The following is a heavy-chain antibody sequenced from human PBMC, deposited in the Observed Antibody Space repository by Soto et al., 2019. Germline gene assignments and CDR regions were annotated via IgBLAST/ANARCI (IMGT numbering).Heavy chain of an antibody. CDR3: ARRGPQKRYCSGGSCQNTPLDAFDI. D-gene: IGHD2-15*01. CDR1: GGSFSVYY. CDR2: INHSGST. V-gene: IGHV4-34*01. J-gene: IGHJ3*02. Sequence: PSETLSLTSLFFGGSFSVYYGGGFRQPPGRGLGWLGEINHSGSTNYNPSLTSRVTISVETHKNQFSLKLSSVTAADTAVYYCARRGPQKRYCSGGSCQNTPLDAFDIWGQGTMVTVS.